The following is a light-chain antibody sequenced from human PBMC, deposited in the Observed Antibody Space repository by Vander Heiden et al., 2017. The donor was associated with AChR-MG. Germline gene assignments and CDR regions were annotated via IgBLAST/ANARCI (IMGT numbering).Light chain of an antibody. J-gene: IGLJ3*02. V-gene: IGLV3-21*04. Sequence: SSVLTQPPSVSVAPGQTATITCGGKEIGSKSVHWYQQQPGQAPALVIYYDTDRPSGIPERFSGSNSGITATLTISRVEAGDEADYYCQVWDRSSDHWVFGGGTKLTVL. CDR3: QVWDRSSDHWV. CDR1: EIGSKS. CDR2: YDT.